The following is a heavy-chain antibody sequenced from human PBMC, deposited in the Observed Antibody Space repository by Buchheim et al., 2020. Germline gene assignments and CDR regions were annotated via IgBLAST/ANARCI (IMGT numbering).Heavy chain of an antibody. CDR2: IYHSGST. CDR3: ARGPYYCTNGVCYSYYFDY. Sequence: QVQLQESGPGLVKPSGTLSLTCAVSGGSISSSDWWSWVRQPPGKGLEWIGEIYHSGSTNYNPSLKSRVPMSLDRSKNQFSLRLSSVTAADTAVYYCARGPYYCTNGVCYSYYFDYWGQGTL. V-gene: IGHV4-4*02. CDR1: GGSISSSDW. J-gene: IGHJ4*02. D-gene: IGHD2-8*01.